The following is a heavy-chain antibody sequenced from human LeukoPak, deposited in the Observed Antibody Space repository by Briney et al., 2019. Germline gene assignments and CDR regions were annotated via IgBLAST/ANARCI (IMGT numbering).Heavy chain of an antibody. V-gene: IGHV1-69*13. CDR3: TRDEHKGSATFNY. Sequence: ASVKVSCKASGGTFRSAAMSWVRQAPGQGLEWAGHIILMFGTTTYAQKFQGRVTITADESTRTVHMELNSLTSDDTAIYYCTRDEHKGSATFNYWGQGTLVIVSS. D-gene: IGHD3-10*01. J-gene: IGHJ4*02. CDR1: GGTFRSAA. CDR2: IILMFGTT.